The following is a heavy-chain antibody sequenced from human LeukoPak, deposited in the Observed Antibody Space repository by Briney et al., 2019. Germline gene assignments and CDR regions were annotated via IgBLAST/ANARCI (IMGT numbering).Heavy chain of an antibody. CDR1: GFTFSSYA. CDR2: ISYDGSNK. D-gene: IGHD3-10*01. CDR3: ARDFLWFGEFFLDAFDI. V-gene: IGHV3-30*14. J-gene: IGHJ3*02. Sequence: GRSLRLSCAASGFTFSSYAMHWVRQAPGKGLEWVAVISYDGSNKYYADSVKGRFTISRDNSKNTLYLQMNSLRAEDTAVYYCARDFLWFGEFFLDAFDIWGQGTMVTVSS.